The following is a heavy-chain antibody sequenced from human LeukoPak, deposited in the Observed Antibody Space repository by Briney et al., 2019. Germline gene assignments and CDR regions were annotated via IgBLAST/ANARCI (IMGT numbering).Heavy chain of an antibody. V-gene: IGHV4-34*01. CDR1: GGSFSGYY. CDR3: ARAGGWFDP. CDR2: IYHSGST. J-gene: IGHJ5*02. D-gene: IGHD1-14*01. Sequence: SETLSLTCAVYGGSFSGYYWSWIRQPPGKGLEWIGEIYHSGSTNYNPSLKSRVTISVDKSKNQFSLKLSSVTAADMAVYYCARAGGWFDPWGQGTLVTVSS.